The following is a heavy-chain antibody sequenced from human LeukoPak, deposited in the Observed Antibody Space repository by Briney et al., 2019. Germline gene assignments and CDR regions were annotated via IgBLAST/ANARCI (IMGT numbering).Heavy chain of an antibody. Sequence: GGSLRLSCAASGFSFSDYSMHWIRQAPGKGLEWVAIISYDGSNERYADSVKGRFTISRDNSKNTLYLQMNSLRTEDTAVYFCAKDRAITVAGTGLEYWGQGALVTVSS. CDR3: AKDRAITVAGTGLEY. D-gene: IGHD6-19*01. CDR1: GFSFSDYS. J-gene: IGHJ4*02. V-gene: IGHV3-30-3*01. CDR2: ISYDGSNE.